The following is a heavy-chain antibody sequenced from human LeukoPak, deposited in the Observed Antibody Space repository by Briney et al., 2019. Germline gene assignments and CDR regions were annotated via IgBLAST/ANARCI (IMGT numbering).Heavy chain of an antibody. Sequence: ASVKVSCKVSGYTLTELSMHWVRQVPGKGLEWKGGFDPEDGETIYAQEFQGRVTMTEDTSTDTAYMELSSLRSEDTAVYYCAGAGVGATGVDYWGQGTLVTVSS. D-gene: IGHD1-26*01. CDR2: FDPEDGET. V-gene: IGHV1-24*01. J-gene: IGHJ4*02. CDR3: AGAGVGATGVDY. CDR1: GYTLTELS.